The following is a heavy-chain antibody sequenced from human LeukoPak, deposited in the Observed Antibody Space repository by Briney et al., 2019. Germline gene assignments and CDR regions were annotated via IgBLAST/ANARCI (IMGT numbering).Heavy chain of an antibody. D-gene: IGHD5-12*01. CDR2: ISYDGSNE. Sequence: GGSLRLSCAASGFSFSSYTMAWVRQAPGKGLEWVAIISYDGSNEHYADSVKGRFTISRDNSKNKLYLQMNSLRGEDTAVYYCARDRNWLRDFDYWGQGTLVTVSS. J-gene: IGHJ4*02. V-gene: IGHV3-30-3*01. CDR3: ARDRNWLRDFDY. CDR1: GFSFSSYT.